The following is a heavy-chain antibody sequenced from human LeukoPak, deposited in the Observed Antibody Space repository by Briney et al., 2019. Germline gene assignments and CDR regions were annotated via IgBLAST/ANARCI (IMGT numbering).Heavy chain of an antibody. D-gene: IGHD1-26*01. J-gene: IGHJ6*02. V-gene: IGHV3-30-3*01. CDR2: ITSDGSKK. Sequence: GGSLRLSCAASGFTFSTYALHWIRQAPGKGLEWVAAITSDGSKKYYADSVKGRFTISRDNSKNTLFMQVNSLRDKDTALYYCAEYVGPSGSNYYGLDVWGQGTAVTVSS. CDR3: AEYVGPSGSNYYGLDV. CDR1: GFTFSTYA.